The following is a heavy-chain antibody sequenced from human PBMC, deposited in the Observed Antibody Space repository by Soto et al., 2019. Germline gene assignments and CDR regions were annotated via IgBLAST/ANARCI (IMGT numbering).Heavy chain of an antibody. CDR2: IIPIFGTA. D-gene: IGHD3-22*01. CDR1: GGTFSSYA. Sequence: QVQLVQSGAEVKKPGSSVKVSCKASGGTFSSYAISWVRQALGQGLEWMGGIIPIFGTANYAQKFQGRVTITADESTSTAYMELSSLRSEDTAVYYCAREAQYYYDSSGYYYGYWGQGTLVTVSS. J-gene: IGHJ4*02. V-gene: IGHV1-69*01. CDR3: AREAQYYYDSSGYYYGY.